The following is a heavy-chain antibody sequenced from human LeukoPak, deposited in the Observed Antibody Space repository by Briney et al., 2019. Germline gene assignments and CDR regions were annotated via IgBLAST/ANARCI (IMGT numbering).Heavy chain of an antibody. D-gene: IGHD3-3*01. V-gene: IGHV4-4*07. CDR2: IYTSGST. J-gene: IGHJ3*02. CDR3: AREDTIFGVVILAFDI. Sequence: SETLSLTCAVYGGSFSGYYWSWIRQPAGKGLEWIGRIYTSGSTNYNPSLKSRVTMSVDTSKNQFSLKLSSVTAADTAVYYCAREDTIFGVVILAFDIWGQGTMVTVSS. CDR1: GGSFSGYY.